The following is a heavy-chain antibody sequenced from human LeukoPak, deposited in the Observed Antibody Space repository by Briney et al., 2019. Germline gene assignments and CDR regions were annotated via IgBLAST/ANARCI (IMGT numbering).Heavy chain of an antibody. CDR1: GGSISSYY. Sequence: PSETLSLTCTVSGGSISSYYWSWIRQPPGKGLEWIGYIYYSGSTNYNPSLKSRVTISVDTSKNQFSLNLNSVTAADTAVYYCARDLEHGGNSIWYFDLWGRGTLVTVSS. CDR3: ARDLEHGGNSIWYFDL. V-gene: IGHV4-59*01. D-gene: IGHD4-23*01. J-gene: IGHJ2*01. CDR2: IYYSGST.